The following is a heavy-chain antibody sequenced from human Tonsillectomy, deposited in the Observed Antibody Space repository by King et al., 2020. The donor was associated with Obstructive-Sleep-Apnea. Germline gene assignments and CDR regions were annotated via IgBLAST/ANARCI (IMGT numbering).Heavy chain of an antibody. J-gene: IGHJ4*02. CDR3: ARDLRRIVGAPHFDY. CDR2: ISYDGSNK. V-gene: IGHV3-30-3*01. D-gene: IGHD1-26*01. Sequence: VQLVESGGGVVQPGRSLRLSCAASGFTFSSYAMHWVRQAPGKGLEWVAVISYDGSNKYYANSGKGRFTISRDNSKNTLYLQMNSLRAEDTAVYYCARDLRRIVGAPHFDYWGQGTLVTVSS. CDR1: GFTFSSYA.